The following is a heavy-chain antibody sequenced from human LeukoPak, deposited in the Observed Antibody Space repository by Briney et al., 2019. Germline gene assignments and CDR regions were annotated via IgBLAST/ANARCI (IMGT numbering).Heavy chain of an antibody. CDR1: GFTVSSNY. J-gene: IGHJ4*02. V-gene: IGHV4-34*01. CDR3: ASRGVAARSGSPFDY. Sequence: GSLRLSCAASGFTVSSNYMSWIRQPPGKGLEWIGEINHSGSTNYNPSLKSRVTISVDTSKNQFSLKLSSVTAADTAVYYCASRGVAARSGSPFDYWGQGTLVTVSS. D-gene: IGHD6-6*01. CDR2: INHSGST.